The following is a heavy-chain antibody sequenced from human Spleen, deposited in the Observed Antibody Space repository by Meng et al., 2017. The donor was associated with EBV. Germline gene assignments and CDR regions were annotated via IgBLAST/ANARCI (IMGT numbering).Heavy chain of an antibody. D-gene: IGHD5-12*01. CDR3: VRDLWLRFGDCV. CDR1: GGTFGSYG. V-gene: IGHV1-69*17. CDR2: IIPMYGVL. J-gene: IGHJ4*02. Sequence: QGQRVQSGAEVKKPGSSVKVSCRASGGTFGSYGITWIRQAPGQGLEWMGGIIPMYGVLNSAQKFQDRVTITADKSTGVVYIELSSLTYEDTAVYYCVRDLWLRFGDCVWGQGTLVTVSS.